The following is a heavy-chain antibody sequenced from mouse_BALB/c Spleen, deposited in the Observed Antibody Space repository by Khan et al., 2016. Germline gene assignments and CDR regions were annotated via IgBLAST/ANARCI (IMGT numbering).Heavy chain of an antibody. D-gene: IGHD2-2*01. Sequence: VQLKESGPGLVKPSQSLSLTCTVTDYSITSDYAWNWIRQFPGNKLEWMGYISYSGSTSYNPSLKSRISITRDTSKNQFFLQLNSVTTEDTATYYCARWGGYYYAMDYWGQGTSVTVSS. J-gene: IGHJ4*01. CDR3: ARWGGYYYAMDY. CDR2: ISYSGST. V-gene: IGHV3-2*02. CDR1: DYSITSDYA.